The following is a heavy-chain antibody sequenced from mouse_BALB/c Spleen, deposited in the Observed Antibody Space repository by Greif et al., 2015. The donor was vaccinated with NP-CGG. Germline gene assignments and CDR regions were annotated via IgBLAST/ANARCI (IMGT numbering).Heavy chain of an antibody. CDR3: ARYDGCYYYAMDY. Sequence: EVKLMESGGGLVKPGGSLKLSCAASGFAFSSYDMSWVRQTPEKRLEWVAYISSGGGSTYYPDTVRGRFTISRDNAKNTLYPQMSSLKSEDTAMYYCARYDGCYYYAMDYWGQGTSVTVSS. D-gene: IGHD2-3*01. CDR2: ISSGGGST. J-gene: IGHJ4*01. V-gene: IGHV5-12-1*01. CDR1: GFAFSSYD.